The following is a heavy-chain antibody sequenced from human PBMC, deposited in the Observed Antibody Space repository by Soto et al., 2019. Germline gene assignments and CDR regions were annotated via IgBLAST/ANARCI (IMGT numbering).Heavy chain of an antibody. D-gene: IGHD3-16*02. CDR3: AKDAGDYIWGSYRFDY. CDR2: ISGSGGST. CDR1: GFTSSSYA. J-gene: IGHJ4*02. Sequence: PGGSLRLSCAASGFTSSSYAMSWVRQAPGKGLEWVSAISGSGGSTYYADSVKGRFTISRDNSKNTLYLQMNSLRAEDTAVYYCAKDAGDYIWGSYRFDYWGQATLVTVSS. V-gene: IGHV3-23*01.